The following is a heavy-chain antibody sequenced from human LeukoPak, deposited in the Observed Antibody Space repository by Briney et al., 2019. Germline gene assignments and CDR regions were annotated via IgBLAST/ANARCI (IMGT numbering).Heavy chain of an antibody. Sequence: SETLSLTCAVSGGSISSSSYYWGWIRQPPGKGLEWIGSIYYSGSTYYNPSLKSRVTISVDTSKNQFSLKLSSVTAADTAVYYCARTRYYYNSRSYGAPYYFDYWGQGTLVTVSS. CDR3: ARTRYYYNSRSYGAPYYFDY. J-gene: IGHJ4*02. D-gene: IGHD3-10*01. CDR2: IYYSGST. V-gene: IGHV4-39*01. CDR1: GGSISSSSYY.